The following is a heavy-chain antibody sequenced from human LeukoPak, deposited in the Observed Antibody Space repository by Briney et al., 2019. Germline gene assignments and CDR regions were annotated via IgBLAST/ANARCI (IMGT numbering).Heavy chain of an antibody. Sequence: GGSLRLSCAASGFXFSNAWISWVRQAPGKGLEWVGRIKSKTDGGTTDYAAPVKGRFTISRDDSKSIAYLQMNSLKTEDTAVYYCTRHLIPDYDILTGYPPFDYWGQGTLVTVSS. J-gene: IGHJ4*02. V-gene: IGHV3-15*01. CDR3: TRHLIPDYDILTGYPPFDY. D-gene: IGHD3-9*01. CDR2: IKSKTDGGTT. CDR1: GFXFSNAW.